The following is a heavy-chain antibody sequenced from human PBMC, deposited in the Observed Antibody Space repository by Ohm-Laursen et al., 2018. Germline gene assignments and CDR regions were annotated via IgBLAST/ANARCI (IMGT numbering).Heavy chain of an antibody. Sequence: GSLRLSCAASGFTVSSNYMSWIRQAPGKGLEWVSYISSSGSTIYYAGSVKGRFTISRDNAKNSLYLQMNSLRAEDTAVYYCARGGQQQVEDYWGQGTLVTVSS. CDR2: ISSSGSTI. CDR3: ARGGQQQVEDY. J-gene: IGHJ4*02. CDR1: GFTVSSNY. D-gene: IGHD6-13*01. V-gene: IGHV3-11*01.